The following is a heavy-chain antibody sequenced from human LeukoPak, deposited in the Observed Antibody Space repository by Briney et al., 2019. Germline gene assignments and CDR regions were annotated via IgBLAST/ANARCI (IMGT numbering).Heavy chain of an antibody. CDR3: AKGRRVGATSQVFYYYYGMDV. CDR1: GFTFSSYA. CDR2: ISGRGGTT. V-gene: IGHV3-23*01. Sequence: GGSLRLSCAASGFTFSSYAMSRVRQAPGKGLEWVSAISGRGGTTYYADSVKGRFTISRDNSKNTLYLQMNSLRAEDTAVYYCAKGRRVGATSQVFYYYYGMDVWGQGTTVTVS. D-gene: IGHD1-26*01. J-gene: IGHJ6*02.